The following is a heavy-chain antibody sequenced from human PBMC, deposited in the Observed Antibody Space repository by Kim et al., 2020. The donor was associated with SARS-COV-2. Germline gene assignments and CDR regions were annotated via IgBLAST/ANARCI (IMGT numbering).Heavy chain of an antibody. CDR1: GFTFSSFA. J-gene: IGHJ3*02. Sequence: GGSLRLSCATSGFTFSSFAMNWVRQAPGKGLEWVSAIGGSGGTTYYAESVKDRFTISRDNSKNTLFLQMRSLRAEDTAVYYCAKDVSGGYGGTDALCIWG. V-gene: IGHV3-23*01. D-gene: IGHD6-19*01. CDR2: IGGSGGTT. CDR3: AKDVSGGYGGTDALCI.